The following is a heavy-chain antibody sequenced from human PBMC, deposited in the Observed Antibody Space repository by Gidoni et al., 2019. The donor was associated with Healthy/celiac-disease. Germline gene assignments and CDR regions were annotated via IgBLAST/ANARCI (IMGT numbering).Heavy chain of an antibody. CDR2: IWYDGSNK. CDR3: ARDEGY. J-gene: IGHJ4*02. V-gene: IGHV3-33*01. Sequence: WVAVIWYDGSNKYYADSVKGRFTSSRDNSKNTLYLQMNSLRAEDTAVYYCARDEGYWGQGTLVTVSS.